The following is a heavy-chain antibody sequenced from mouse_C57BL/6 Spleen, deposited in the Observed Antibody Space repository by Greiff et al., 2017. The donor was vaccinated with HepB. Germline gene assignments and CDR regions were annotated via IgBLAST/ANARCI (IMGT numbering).Heavy chain of an antibody. J-gene: IGHJ4*01. CDR2: IYPGDGDT. Sequence: QVHVKQSGAELVKPGASVKISCKASGYAFSSYWMNWVKQRPGKGLEWIGQIYPGDGDTNYNGKFKGKATLTADKSSSTAYMQLSSLTSEDSAVYFCARWGYDGYYAMDYWGQGTSVTVSS. CDR1: GYAFSSYW. V-gene: IGHV1-80*01. CDR3: ARWGYDGYYAMDY. D-gene: IGHD2-3*01.